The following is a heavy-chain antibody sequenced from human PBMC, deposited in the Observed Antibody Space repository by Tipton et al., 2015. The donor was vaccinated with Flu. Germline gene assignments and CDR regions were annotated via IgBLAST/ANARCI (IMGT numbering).Heavy chain of an antibody. J-gene: IGHJ4*02. Sequence: GSLRLSCVASGFTFSNNWMSWVRQAPGKGLEWVARINQGAVEKDYVDSVKGRFTISRDNARNSVFLQMNSLRAEDTAVYYCARIAAYGQAVWNFVYWGQGKLVT. CDR2: INQGAVEK. CDR3: ARIAAYGQAVWNFVY. V-gene: IGHV3-7*01. D-gene: IGHD2-21*01. CDR1: GFTFSNNW.